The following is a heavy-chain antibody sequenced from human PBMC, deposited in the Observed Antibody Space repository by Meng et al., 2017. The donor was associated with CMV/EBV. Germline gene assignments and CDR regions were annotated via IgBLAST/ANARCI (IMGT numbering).Heavy chain of an antibody. CDR2: VSSTSTDI. D-gene: IGHD2/OR15-2a*01. CDR1: GFTFSNYN. V-gene: IGHV3-21*01. CDR3: ARGKYGIYPFHYGMDV. Sequence: GESLKISCAASGFTFSNYNMKWVRQAPGKGPEWVSSVSSTSTDIYYADSVKGRFTISRDNAKNSLSLQMDSLRVEDTAVYYCARGKYGIYPFHYGMDVWGQGTTVTVSS. J-gene: IGHJ6*02.